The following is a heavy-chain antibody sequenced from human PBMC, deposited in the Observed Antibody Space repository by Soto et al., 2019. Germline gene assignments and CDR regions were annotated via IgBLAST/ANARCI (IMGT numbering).Heavy chain of an antibody. V-gene: IGHV4-31*03. J-gene: IGHJ6*03. CDR1: GGSISSGGYY. D-gene: IGHD2-2*01. CDR3: ARERIVVVPAATWNYYMDV. CDR2: IYYSGST. Sequence: QVQLQESGPGLMKPSQTLSLTCTVSGGSISSGGYYWSWSRQHPGKGLEWIGYIYYSGSTYYNPSLKSRVTISVDTSKNQFSLKLSSVTAADTAVYYCARERIVVVPAATWNYYMDVWGKGTTVTVSS.